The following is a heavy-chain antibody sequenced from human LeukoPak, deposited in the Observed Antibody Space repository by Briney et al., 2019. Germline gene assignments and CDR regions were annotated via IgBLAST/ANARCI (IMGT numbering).Heavy chain of an antibody. CDR3: ARFLYYGSGSYYWFDP. Sequence: SETLSLTCAVYGGSFSGYYWSWIRQPPGKGLEWIGGINHSGSTNYNPSLKSRVTISVDTSKNQFSLKLSSVTAADTAVYYCARFLYYGSGSYYWFDPWGQGTLVTVSS. CDR2: INHSGST. V-gene: IGHV4-34*01. CDR1: GGSFSGYY. J-gene: IGHJ5*02. D-gene: IGHD3-10*01.